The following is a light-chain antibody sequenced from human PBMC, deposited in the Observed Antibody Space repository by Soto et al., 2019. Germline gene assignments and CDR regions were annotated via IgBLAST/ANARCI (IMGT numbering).Light chain of an antibody. Sequence: QSVLTQPASVSGSPGQSITISRTGISIDVGGYNYVSWYQQHPGKAPKLMIYDVSNRPSGVSNRFSGSKSGNTASLTISGLQAEDEADYYCSSYTSSSTLYVFGTGTKVTVL. CDR3: SSYTSSSTLYV. V-gene: IGLV2-14*01. CDR2: DVS. CDR1: SIDVGGYNY. J-gene: IGLJ1*01.